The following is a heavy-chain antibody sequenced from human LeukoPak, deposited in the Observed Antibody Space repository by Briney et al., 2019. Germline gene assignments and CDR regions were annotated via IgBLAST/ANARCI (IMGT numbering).Heavy chain of an antibody. CDR3: AKDRFHYYGSGSYGEDY. V-gene: IGHV3-7*03. D-gene: IGHD3-10*01. J-gene: IGHJ4*02. CDR2: INQDGGEI. CDR1: GFTFSSYW. Sequence: PGGSLRLSCAASGFTFSSYWMTWVRQAPGKGLEWVANINQDGGEIYYADSVKGRFTISRDNSKNTLYLQMNSLRAEDTAVYYCAKDRFHYYGSGSYGEDYWGQGTLVTVSS.